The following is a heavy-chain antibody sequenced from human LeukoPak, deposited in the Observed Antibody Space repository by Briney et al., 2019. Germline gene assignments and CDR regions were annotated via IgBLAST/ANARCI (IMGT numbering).Heavy chain of an antibody. CDR1: GGSISSYY. J-gene: IGHJ6*02. CDR2: IYYSGST. D-gene: IGHD3-22*01. Sequence: PSETLSLTCTVSGGSISSYYWSWIRQPPGKGLEWIGYIYYSGSTNYNPSLKSRVTISVDTSKNQFSLKLSSVTAADTAVYYCARHRGGRRDSSGYYYYGMDVWGQGTTVTVSS. V-gene: IGHV4-59*08. CDR3: ARHRGGRRDSSGYYYYGMDV.